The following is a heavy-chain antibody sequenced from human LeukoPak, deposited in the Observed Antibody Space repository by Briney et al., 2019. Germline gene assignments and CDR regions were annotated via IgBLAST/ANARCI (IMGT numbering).Heavy chain of an antibody. CDR2: INHSGST. J-gene: IGHJ4*02. D-gene: IGHD3-22*01. CDR3: ARLSNPYYYDSSGYYWLYYFDY. CDR1: GGSFSGYY. V-gene: IGHV4-34*01. Sequence: KSSETLSLTCAVYGGSFSGYYWSWIRQPPGKGLEWIGEINHSGSTNYNPSLKSRVTISVDTSKNQFSLKLSSVTAADTAVYYCARLSNPYYYDSSGYYWLYYFDYWGQGTLVTVSS.